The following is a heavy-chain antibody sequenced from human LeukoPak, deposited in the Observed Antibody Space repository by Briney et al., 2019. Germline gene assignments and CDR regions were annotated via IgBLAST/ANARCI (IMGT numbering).Heavy chain of an antibody. CDR2: IWSDGTNK. CDR3: ARDRMTTETPPRDLDY. Sequence: PGGSLRLSCVASGFTFSSYSMNWVRQAPGKGLEWVAVIWSDGTNKYYGDSVKDRFTISRNTSKNTLFLQMNSLRAEDTAVYYCARDRMTTETPPRDLDYWGQGTLVIVSS. V-gene: IGHV3-33*08. D-gene: IGHD4-11*01. CDR1: GFTFSSYS. J-gene: IGHJ4*02.